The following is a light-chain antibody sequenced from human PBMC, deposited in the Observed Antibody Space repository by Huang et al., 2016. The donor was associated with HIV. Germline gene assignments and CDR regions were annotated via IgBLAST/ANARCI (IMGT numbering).Light chain of an antibody. J-gene: IGKJ4*01. CDR2: VAS. CDR3: QQSYSALGLT. V-gene: IGKV1-39*01. CDR1: QSIGTY. Sequence: DIQMTQSPSSLSASVGDRVTIACRASQSIGTYLNWYQQKPAKAPRLLIHVASSLQSGVPSRFSGSGSGTDFTLTIRSLRPEDCATYYCQQSYSALGLTFGGGTKVEIK.